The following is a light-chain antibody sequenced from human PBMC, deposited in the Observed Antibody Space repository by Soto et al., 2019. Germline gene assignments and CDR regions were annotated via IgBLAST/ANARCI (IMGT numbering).Light chain of an antibody. CDR1: QSVTSRY. CDR2: GAS. CDR3: QQYGSSPPLT. Sequence: DIVLTQSPATLSLSPGERATLSCRASQSVTSRYLAWYQQKPGQAPRLLIYGASSRTPGIPDRFSGSGSAAEFTLIISRREPEDFVVYYCQQYGSSPPLTFGQGTRLEIK. J-gene: IGKJ5*01. V-gene: IGKV3-20*01.